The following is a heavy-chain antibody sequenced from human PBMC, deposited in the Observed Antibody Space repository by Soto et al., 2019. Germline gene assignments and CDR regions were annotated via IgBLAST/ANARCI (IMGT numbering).Heavy chain of an antibody. V-gene: IGHV1-69*01. D-gene: IGHD6-6*01. CDR1: GGTFSSYA. J-gene: IGHJ4*02. Sequence: QVQLVQSGAEVKKPGSSVKVSCKASGGTFSSYAISWVRQAPGQGLEWMGGIIPIFGTANYAQKFEGRVTITADESTSTAYMELSSLRSEDTAVYYCARAKLGGGYSSSYYYFDYWGQGTLVTVSS. CDR3: ARAKLGGGYSSSYYYFDY. CDR2: IIPIFGTA.